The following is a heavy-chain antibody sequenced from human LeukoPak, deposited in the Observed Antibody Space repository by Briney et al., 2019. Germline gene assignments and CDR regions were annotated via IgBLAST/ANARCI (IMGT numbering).Heavy chain of an antibody. D-gene: IGHD3-10*01. V-gene: IGHV4-30-2*01. CDR1: GGSISSGDYS. CDR3: ARGVNYGSGSYYLSPWFDP. CDR2: IYHSGST. Sequence: PSETLSLTCAVSGGSISSGDYSWSWIRQPPGKGLEWIGYIYHSGSTYSNPSLKSRVTISVDRSKNQFSLKLSSVTAADTAVYYCARGVNYGSGSYYLSPWFDPWGQGTLVTVSS. J-gene: IGHJ5*02.